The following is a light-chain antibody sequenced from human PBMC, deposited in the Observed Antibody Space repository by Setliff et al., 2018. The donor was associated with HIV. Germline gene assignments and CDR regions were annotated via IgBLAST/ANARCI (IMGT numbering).Light chain of an antibody. Sequence: QSVLTQPPSASGSPGQRVTISCSGSSSNIGSNIVDWYQQLPGTAPKLLIYSNNQRPSGVPDRFSGSKACTSASLVISGLQSEDEADYYCAAWDDSLNVIFGGGTKVTVL. CDR1: SSNIGSNI. V-gene: IGLV1-44*01. CDR3: AAWDDSLNVI. J-gene: IGLJ2*01. CDR2: SNN.